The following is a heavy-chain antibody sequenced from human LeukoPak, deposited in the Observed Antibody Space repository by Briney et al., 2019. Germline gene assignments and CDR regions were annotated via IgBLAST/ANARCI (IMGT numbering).Heavy chain of an antibody. V-gene: IGHV5-51*01. CDR1: GYSFTSYW. D-gene: IGHD3-22*01. CDR3: XXXXXXXXSGYYPNLDY. J-gene: IGHJ4*02. Sequence: GESLKISCKGSGYSFTSYWIGWVRQMPGKGLEWMGIIYPGDSDTRYSPSFQGQVTISADKSISTAYLQWSSLKASDTAMYYXXXXXXXXXSGYYPNLDYWGQGTLVTVSS. CDR2: IYPGDSDT.